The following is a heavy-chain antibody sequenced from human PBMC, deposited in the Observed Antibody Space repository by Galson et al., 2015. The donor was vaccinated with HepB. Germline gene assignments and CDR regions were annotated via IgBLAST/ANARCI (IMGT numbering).Heavy chain of an antibody. CDR1: GFSLDETIYN. V-gene: IGHV3-23*01. Sequence: SLRLSCAASGFSLDETIYNITWVRQAPGKGPEWVSGISSSGGSTYYADSVKGRFTISRDNSKNTLSLQMSSLRAEDTAKYFCAKGRIGLLGDGYNPPLRDYWGQGTLVSVSS. J-gene: IGHJ4*02. D-gene: IGHD5-24*01. CDR2: ISSSGGST. CDR3: AKGRIGLLGDGYNPPLRDY.